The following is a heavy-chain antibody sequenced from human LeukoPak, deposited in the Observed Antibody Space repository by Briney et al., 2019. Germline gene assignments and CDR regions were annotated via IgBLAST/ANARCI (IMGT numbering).Heavy chain of an antibody. V-gene: IGHV3-11*01. D-gene: IGHD3-9*01. Sequence: GGSLRLSCAASGFTFSDYYMSWIRQAPGKGLEWVSYISSSGSTIYYADSVKGRFTISRDNAKNSLYLQMNSLRAEDTAVYYCAKTESRYFDWYPFDYWGQGTLVTVSS. CDR3: AKTESRYFDWYPFDY. J-gene: IGHJ4*02. CDR2: ISSSGSTI. CDR1: GFTFSDYY.